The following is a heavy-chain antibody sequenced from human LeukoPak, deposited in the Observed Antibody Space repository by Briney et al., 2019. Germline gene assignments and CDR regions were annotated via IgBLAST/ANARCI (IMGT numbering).Heavy chain of an antibody. D-gene: IGHD3-22*01. V-gene: IGHV4-34*01. CDR2: INHSGST. J-gene: IGHJ4*02. Sequence: SETLSLTCAVSGGSFSGYYWSWIRQPPGKGLEWIGEINHSGSTNYNPSLKSRVTISVDTSKNQFSLKLSSVTAADTDVYYCARTFYDSRGYIDYWGQGTLVTVSP. CDR3: ARTFYDSRGYIDY. CDR1: GGSFSGYY.